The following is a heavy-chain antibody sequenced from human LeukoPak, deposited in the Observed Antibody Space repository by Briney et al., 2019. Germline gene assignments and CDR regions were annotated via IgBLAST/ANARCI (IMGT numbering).Heavy chain of an antibody. CDR3: AKAGWYYYDSSGYYSNSGFDY. CDR2: ISGSGGST. Sequence: GGSLRLSCAASGFTFSSYAMSWVRQAPGKGLEWVSAISGSGGSTYYADSVKGRFTISRDNSKNALYLQMNSLRAEDTAVYYCAKAGWYYYDSSGYYSNSGFDYWGQGTLVTVSS. J-gene: IGHJ4*02. D-gene: IGHD3-22*01. V-gene: IGHV3-23*01. CDR1: GFTFSSYA.